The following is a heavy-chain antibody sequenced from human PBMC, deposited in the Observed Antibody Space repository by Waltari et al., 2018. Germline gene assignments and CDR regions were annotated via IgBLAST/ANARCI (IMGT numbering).Heavy chain of an antibody. CDR3: AKDSSDYYYYGMDV. CDR2: ISYDGSNK. D-gene: IGHD6-6*01. CDR1: GFTFSRYG. Sequence: QVQLVESGGGVVQPGRSLRLSCAASGFTFSRYGMHWVSPAPGKGLELVAVISYDGSNKYYADSVKGRFTISRDNSKNTLYLQMNSLRAEDTAVYYCAKDSSDYYYYGMDVWGQGTTVTVSS. J-gene: IGHJ6*02. V-gene: IGHV3-30*18.